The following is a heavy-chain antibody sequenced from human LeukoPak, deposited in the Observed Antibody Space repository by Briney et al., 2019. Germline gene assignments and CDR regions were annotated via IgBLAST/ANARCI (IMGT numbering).Heavy chain of an antibody. Sequence: GGSLRLSCAASGFTFSSYAMHWVRQAPGKGLEWVAVISYDGSNKYYADSVKGRFTISRDNSKNTLYLQMNSLRAEDTAVYYCATHYVGRGCWGQGTLVTVSS. CDR1: GFTFSSYA. D-gene: IGHD3-10*02. V-gene: IGHV3-30-3*01. J-gene: IGHJ4*02. CDR2: ISYDGSNK. CDR3: ATHYVGRGC.